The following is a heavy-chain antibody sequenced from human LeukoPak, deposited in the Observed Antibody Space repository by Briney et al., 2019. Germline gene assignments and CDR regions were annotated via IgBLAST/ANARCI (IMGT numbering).Heavy chain of an antibody. D-gene: IGHD2-15*01. J-gene: IGHJ6*03. Sequence: GGSLRLSCAASGFIFSSFGMHWVRQAPGKGLEWVAVIQDDESNKFYADSVKGRFTISRDNSKNTLFLQMNSLRPEDTALYYCAKQMVERPHYYYMDVWGKGTTVTVSS. V-gene: IGHV3-30*02. CDR1: GFIFSSFG. CDR2: IQDDESNK. CDR3: AKQMVERPHYYYMDV.